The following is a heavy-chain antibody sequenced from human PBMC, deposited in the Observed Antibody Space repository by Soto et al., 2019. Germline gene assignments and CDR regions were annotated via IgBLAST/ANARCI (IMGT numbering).Heavy chain of an antibody. CDR2: IYHSGST. CDR1: GGSISSSYW. J-gene: IGHJ6*02. CDR3: ARVSGSYYYGMDV. Sequence: QVQLQESGPGLVKPSGTLSLTCAVSGGSISSSYWWSWVRQPPGKGLEWIGEIYHSGSTNYNTSLKRPVTISVDKSKNQFSLKVTSVTAADTAVYYCARVSGSYYYGMDVWGQGTTVTVSS. V-gene: IGHV4-4*02.